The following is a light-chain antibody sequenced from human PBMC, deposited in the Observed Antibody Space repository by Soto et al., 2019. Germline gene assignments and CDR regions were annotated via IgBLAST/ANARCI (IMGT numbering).Light chain of an antibody. Sequence: QSALTQPRSVSGSPGQSVAISCTGTSSDVGGYNYVSWYQQHPGTAPKVMIYDVNKRPSGVPDRFSGSKSGNTASLTISGLQAEDEADYYCCSYAGSYTGVFGGGTKLTVL. J-gene: IGLJ2*01. CDR2: DVN. CDR3: CSYAGSYTGV. CDR1: SSDVGGYNY. V-gene: IGLV2-11*01.